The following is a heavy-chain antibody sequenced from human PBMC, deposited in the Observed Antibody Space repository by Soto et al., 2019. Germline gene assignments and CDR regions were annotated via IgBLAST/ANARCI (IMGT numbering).Heavy chain of an antibody. J-gene: IGHJ4*02. CDR2: ISGSGGTT. V-gene: IGHV3-23*01. CDR3: AKPAYFGKPPRGDY. Sequence: VQLSESGGDLAQPGGSLRLSCAASGFSFGSSAMSWVRQAPGKGLEWVSMISGSGGTTLSADSVKGRFTISRNNSQKTQSLQMNVLRAEDPAVYYRAKPAYFGKPPRGDYWRQGTLVTVSS. CDR1: GFSFGSSA. D-gene: IGHD2-21*01.